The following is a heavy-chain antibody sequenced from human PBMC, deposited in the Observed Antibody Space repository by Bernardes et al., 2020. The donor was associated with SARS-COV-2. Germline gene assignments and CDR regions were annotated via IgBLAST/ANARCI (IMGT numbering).Heavy chain of an antibody. CDR2: IYYSGST. D-gene: IGHD6-25*01. J-gene: IGHJ6*02. Sequence: SETLSLTCTVSGGSISSYYWSWIRQPPGKGLEWIGYIYYSGSTNYNPSLKSRVTISVDTSKNQFSLKLSSVTAADTAVYYCAGWDPADYYYGMDVWGQGTTVTVSS. CDR1: GGSISSYY. CDR3: AGWDPADYYYGMDV. V-gene: IGHV4-59*01.